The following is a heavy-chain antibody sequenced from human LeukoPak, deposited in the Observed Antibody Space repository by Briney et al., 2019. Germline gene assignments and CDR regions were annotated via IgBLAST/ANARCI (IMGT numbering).Heavy chain of an antibody. Sequence: PGGSLRLSCAAAGFTFSDYYMSWVRQAPGKGLEWISLISSDSSYTKDADSLKGRFRISRDNANNSLYLQMDSLRAEDTATYYCAKDWVTAYNDVDYWGQGTLVTVSS. CDR1: GFTFSDYY. J-gene: IGHJ4*02. D-gene: IGHD2-21*02. V-gene: IGHV3-11*06. CDR2: ISSDSSYT. CDR3: AKDWVTAYNDVDY.